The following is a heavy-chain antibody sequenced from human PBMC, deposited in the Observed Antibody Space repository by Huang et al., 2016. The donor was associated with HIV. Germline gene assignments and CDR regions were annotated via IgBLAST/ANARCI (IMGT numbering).Heavy chain of an antibody. J-gene: IGHJ4*02. D-gene: IGHD5-18*01. CDR2: MSGSGGRT. Sequence: EVQLLESGGGLVQPGGSLRLSCLASGFTFSNYAMSWVRQAPGKVLEGVSAMSGSGGRTYYADSVKGRFTISRDNFKNTLYLQMNSLRAEDTAVYYCAEEVSGYSYGIDYWGQGTLVTVSS. CDR1: GFTFSNYA. CDR3: AEEVSGYSYGIDY. V-gene: IGHV3-23*01.